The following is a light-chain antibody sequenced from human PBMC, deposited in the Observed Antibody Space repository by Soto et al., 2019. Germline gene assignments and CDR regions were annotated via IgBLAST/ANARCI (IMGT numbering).Light chain of an antibody. CDR3: QQRSNWPPLT. CDR1: QSISTY. CDR2: DAS. V-gene: IGKV3-11*01. J-gene: IGKJ5*01. Sequence: EIVLTQSPDTLSLSPGERATLSCRSSQSISTYLAWYQQKPGQAPRLLIYDASNRATGIPARFSGSGSGTDFTLTISSLEPEDFSVYYCQQRSNWPPLTFGKGTRLEIK.